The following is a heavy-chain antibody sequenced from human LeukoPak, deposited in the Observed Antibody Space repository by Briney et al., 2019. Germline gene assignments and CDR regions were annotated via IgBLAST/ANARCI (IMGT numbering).Heavy chain of an antibody. Sequence: SETLSLTCAVSGGSISSGSYYWSWIRQPAGKGLEWIGRIYTSGSTNYNPSLKSRFTISVDTSKNQFSLKLSSVTAADTAVYYCARGAIVLMVYTGYYMDVWGKGTTVTVSS. J-gene: IGHJ6*03. CDR1: GGSISSGSYY. V-gene: IGHV4-61*02. CDR2: IYTSGST. CDR3: ARGAIVLMVYTGYYMDV. D-gene: IGHD2-8*01.